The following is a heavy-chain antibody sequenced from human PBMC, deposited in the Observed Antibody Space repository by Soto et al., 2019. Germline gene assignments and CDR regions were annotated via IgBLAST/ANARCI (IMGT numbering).Heavy chain of an antibody. CDR3: ARALAGSYDY. J-gene: IGHJ4*02. CDR2: TYYRSKWST. D-gene: IGHD1-26*01. CDR1: GDSVSSKSAA. V-gene: IGHV6-1*01. Sequence: SQTLSLTCAISGDSVSSKSAAWNWIRQSPSRGLEWLGRTYYRSKWSTDYAVSMKGRITVNPDTSKNQFSLQLKSVTPKDTAVYYCARALAGSYDYWGQGILVTVSS.